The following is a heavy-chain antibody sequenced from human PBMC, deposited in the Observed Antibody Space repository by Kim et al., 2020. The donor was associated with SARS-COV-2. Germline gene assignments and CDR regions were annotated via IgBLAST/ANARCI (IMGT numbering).Heavy chain of an antibody. V-gene: IGHV3-21*06. CDR2: ISGDSNSI. D-gene: IGHD3-16*01. Sequence: GGSLRLSCTASGLSFRDYTMNWVRQAPGKGLEWVSSISGDSNSIHYGDSMKSRFTISRDNSMNLLSLQMDSLRVDDTAVYFCVRVIHEYGAGGVIDHWGQGSLVTVVS. CDR1: GLSFRDYT. CDR3: VRVIHEYGAGGVIDH. J-gene: IGHJ4*02.